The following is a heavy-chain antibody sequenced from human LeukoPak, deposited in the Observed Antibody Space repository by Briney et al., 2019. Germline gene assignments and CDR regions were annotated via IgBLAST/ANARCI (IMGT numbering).Heavy chain of an antibody. J-gene: IGHJ4*02. CDR3: AKDESYYYDSSGSDY. Sequence: PGRSLRPSCAASGFTFSSYGMHWVRQAPGKGLEWVAVISYDGSNKYCADSVKGRFTISRDNSKNTLYLQMNSLRAEDTAVYYCAKDESYYYDSSGSDYWGQGTLVTVSS. CDR1: GFTFSSYG. CDR2: ISYDGSNK. V-gene: IGHV3-30*18. D-gene: IGHD3-22*01.